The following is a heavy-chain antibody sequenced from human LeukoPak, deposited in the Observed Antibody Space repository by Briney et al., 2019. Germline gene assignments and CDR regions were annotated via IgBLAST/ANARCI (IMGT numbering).Heavy chain of an antibody. CDR3: ARGRINYDFWSGYLLALDY. Sequence: SETLSLTCTVSGGSISSGGYYWSWIRQPPGKGLEWIGEINHSGSTNYNPSLKSRVTISVDTSKNQFSLKLSSVTAADTAVYYCARGRINYDFWSGYLLALDYWGQGTLVTVSS. D-gene: IGHD3-3*01. CDR1: GGSISSGGYY. CDR2: INHSGST. V-gene: IGHV4-39*07. J-gene: IGHJ4*02.